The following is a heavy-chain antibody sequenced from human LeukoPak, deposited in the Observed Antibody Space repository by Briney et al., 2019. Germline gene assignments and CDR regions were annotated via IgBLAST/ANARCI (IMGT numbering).Heavy chain of an antibody. D-gene: IGHD3-22*01. V-gene: IGHV4-39*01. J-gene: IGHJ4*02. CDR3: ARRSGYYDSSEWQDY. CDR1: GGSISSSSYY. CDR2: IYYSGST. Sequence: PSETLSLTCTVSGGSISSSSYYWGWIRQPPGKGLEWIGSIYYSGSTYYNPSLKSRVTISVDTSKNQFSLKLSSVTAPDTAVFYGARRSGYYDSSEWQDYWGQGTLVTGSS.